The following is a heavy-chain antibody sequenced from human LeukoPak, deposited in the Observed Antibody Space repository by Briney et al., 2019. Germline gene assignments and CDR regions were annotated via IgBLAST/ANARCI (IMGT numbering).Heavy chain of an antibody. CDR1: GYSFTSYW. CDR3: ARHGGSSLLWFGELLHNAFDI. D-gene: IGHD3-10*01. V-gene: IGHV5-51*01. CDR2: IYPGDSDA. J-gene: IGHJ3*02. Sequence: GESLKISCKGSGYSFTSYWIGWVRQMPGKGLEWMGIIYPGDSDARYSPSFQGQVTISADKSISTAYLQWSSLKASDTATYYCARHGGSSLLWFGELLHNAFDIWGQGTMVTVSS.